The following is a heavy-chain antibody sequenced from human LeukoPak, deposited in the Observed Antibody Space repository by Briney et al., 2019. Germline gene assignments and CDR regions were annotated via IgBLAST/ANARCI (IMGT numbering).Heavy chain of an antibody. Sequence: ASVKVSCKASGYTFTSYDINWVRQATGQGLEWMGWMNPNSGNTGYAQKFQGRVTMTRNTSISTAYMELSSLRSEDTAVYYCARVKIYGSGGSCYTCQGSEAEYLQHWGQGTLVTVSS. J-gene: IGHJ1*01. CDR3: ARVKIYGSGGSCYTCQGSEAEYLQH. CDR2: MNPNSGNT. CDR1: GYTFTSYD. V-gene: IGHV1-8*01. D-gene: IGHD2-15*01.